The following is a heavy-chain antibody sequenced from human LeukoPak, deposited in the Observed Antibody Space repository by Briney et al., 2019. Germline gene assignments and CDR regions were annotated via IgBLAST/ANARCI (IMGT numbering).Heavy chain of an antibody. J-gene: IGHJ6*03. CDR1: GYTFTSYA. V-gene: IGHV7-4-1*02. CDR2: INTNTGNP. Sequence: ASVKVSCKASGYTFTSYAMNWVRQAPGQGLEWMGWINTNTGNPTYARGFTGRFVFSLDTSVSTAYLQISSLKAEDTAVYYCARDAIGDFWSGSVFGSYYYMDVWGKGTTVTISS. D-gene: IGHD3-3*01. CDR3: ARDAIGDFWSGSVFGSYYYMDV.